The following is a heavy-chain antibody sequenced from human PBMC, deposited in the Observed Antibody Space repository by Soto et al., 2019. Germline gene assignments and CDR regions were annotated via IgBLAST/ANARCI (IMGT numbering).Heavy chain of an antibody. Sequence: GGSLRLSCAASGFTFSSYAMSWVRQAPGKGLEWVSAISGSGGSTHYADSVKGRFTISRDNSENALYLQMNSLRAEDTAVYYCAKDKLDSGSSMGNWFDPWGQGTLVTVSS. V-gene: IGHV3-23*01. CDR3: AKDKLDSGSSMGNWFDP. CDR1: GFTFSSYA. J-gene: IGHJ5*02. D-gene: IGHD3-10*01. CDR2: ISGSGGST.